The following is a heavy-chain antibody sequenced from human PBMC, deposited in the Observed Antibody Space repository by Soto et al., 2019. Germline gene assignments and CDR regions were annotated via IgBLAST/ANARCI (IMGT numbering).Heavy chain of an antibody. J-gene: IGHJ4*02. Sequence: ETLSLTCTVSGGSISSYYWTWIRQPPGKGLEWVGYVYYSGTTYYNPSLQSRVTISVDTSKNQFSLKVKSVTAADTAIYYCARAGSTWRYFFDYWGQGSPVTVSS. CDR3: ARAGSTWRYFFDY. CDR1: GGSISSYY. D-gene: IGHD6-13*01. V-gene: IGHV4-59*01. CDR2: VYYSGTT.